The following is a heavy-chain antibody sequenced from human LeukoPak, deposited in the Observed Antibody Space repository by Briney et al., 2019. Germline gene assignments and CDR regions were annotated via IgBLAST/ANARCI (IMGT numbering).Heavy chain of an antibody. CDR2: ISGSGGST. Sequence: GGSLRLSCAASGFTFSSYAMSWVRQAPGKGLEWVSAISGSGGSTYYADSVKGRFTISRDNSKNTLYLQMNSLRAEDTAVYYCAKSRVYFGRVVWYFDYWGQGTLVTVSS. CDR1: GFTFSSYA. V-gene: IGHV3-23*01. CDR3: AKSRVYFGRVVWYFDY. D-gene: IGHD3-16*01. J-gene: IGHJ4*02.